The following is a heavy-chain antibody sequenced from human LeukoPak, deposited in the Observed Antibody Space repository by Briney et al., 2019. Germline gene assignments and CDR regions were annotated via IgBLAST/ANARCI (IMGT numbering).Heavy chain of an antibody. J-gene: IGHJ3*02. D-gene: IGHD1-14*01. V-gene: IGHV5-51*01. CDR1: GYSFTSYW. CDR3: ARHVTTASAARGFDI. CDR2: IYPRDSDT. Sequence: GESLKISCKSSGYSFTSYWVAWVRQMPGKGLEWMGIIYPRDSDTRYSPSFQGQVTISADKSINTAYLQWSGLKASDTAVYYCARHVTTASAARGFDIWGQGTMVTVSS.